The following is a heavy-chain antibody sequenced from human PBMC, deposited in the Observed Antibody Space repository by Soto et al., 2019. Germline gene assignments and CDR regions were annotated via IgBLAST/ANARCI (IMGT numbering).Heavy chain of an antibody. V-gene: IGHV1-18*04. J-gene: IGHJ6*02. CDR2: ISAYNGNT. CDR1: GYTFTSYG. Sequence: QVQLVQSGAEVKKPGASVKVSCKASGYTFTSYGIIWVRQAPGQGLEWMGWISAYNGNTNYAQKLHGRVTMTTDTTTSTAAMELMSLRSDDTAVYYCARTYRPDYYYYYYGMDVWGQGTTVTVSS. CDR3: ARTYRPDYYYYYYGMDV. D-gene: IGHD4-17*01.